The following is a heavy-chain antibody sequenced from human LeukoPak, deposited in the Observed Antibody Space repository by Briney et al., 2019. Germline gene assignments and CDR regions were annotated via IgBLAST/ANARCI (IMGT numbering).Heavy chain of an antibody. V-gene: IGHV3-23*01. Sequence: GGSLRLSCAASGFTFSSYAMSWVRQAPGKGLEWVSAISGSGGSTYYADSVKGRFTISRDNAKNSLYLQMNSLRAEDTAVYYCASCIVGTSACAFDIWGQGTMVTVSS. D-gene: IGHD1-26*01. CDR1: GFTFSSYA. J-gene: IGHJ3*02. CDR2: ISGSGGST. CDR3: ASCIVGTSACAFDI.